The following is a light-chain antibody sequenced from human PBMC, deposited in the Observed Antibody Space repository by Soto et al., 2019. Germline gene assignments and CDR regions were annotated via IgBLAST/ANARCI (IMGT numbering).Light chain of an antibody. J-gene: IGKJ2*01. CDR1: QSIRSW. Sequence: DIQMTQSPSTLSASVGDRVTITCRASQSIRSWLAWYQQKPGKAPKLLMYKASSLKSGVPSRFSGSGSGTEFTLTISSLQPDDFATYYCQQYNSYPYTFGQGTKLEIK. V-gene: IGKV1-5*03. CDR3: QQYNSYPYT. CDR2: KAS.